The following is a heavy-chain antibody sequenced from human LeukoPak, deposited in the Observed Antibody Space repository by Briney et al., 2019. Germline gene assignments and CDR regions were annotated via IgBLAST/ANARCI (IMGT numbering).Heavy chain of an antibody. CDR2: ISYDGSNK. CDR3: ARENVAAAGTDFDY. Sequence: TGGSLRLSCAVSGCTFSSYAMHWVRQAPGKGLEWVAVISYDGSNKYYADSVKGRFTISRDNSKTTLYLQMNSLRAEDTAVYYCARENVAAAGTDFDYWGQGTLVTVSS. V-gene: IGHV3-30-3*01. CDR1: GCTFSSYA. J-gene: IGHJ4*02. D-gene: IGHD6-13*01.